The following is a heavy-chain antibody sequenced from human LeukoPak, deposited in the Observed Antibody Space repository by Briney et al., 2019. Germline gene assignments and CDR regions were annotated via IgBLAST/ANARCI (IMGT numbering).Heavy chain of an antibody. D-gene: IGHD3-10*01. Sequence: SETLSLTCAVSGDSISTNHWWSWVRQPPGKGLEWIGSIYDSGSTYYNPPLKSRVTISVDTSKNQFSLKLNSVTAADTAVYYCARHYGPWGQGTLVTVSS. CDR1: GDSISTNHW. V-gene: IGHV4-39*01. J-gene: IGHJ5*02. CDR3: ARHYGP. CDR2: IYDSGST.